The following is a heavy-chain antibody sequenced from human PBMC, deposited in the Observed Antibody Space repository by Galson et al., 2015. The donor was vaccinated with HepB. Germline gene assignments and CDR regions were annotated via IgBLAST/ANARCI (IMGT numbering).Heavy chain of an antibody. V-gene: IGHV1-24*01. CDR2: FDPEDGET. CDR1: GYTLTELS. D-gene: IGHD5-12*01. CDR3: ATIYRGTPYYYYYGMDV. Sequence: SVKVSCKVSGYTLTELSMHWVRQAPGKGLEWMGGFDPEDGETIYAQKFQGRVTMTEDTSTDTAYMELSSLRSEDTAVYYCATIYRGTPYYYYYGMDVWGQGTTVTVSS. J-gene: IGHJ6*02.